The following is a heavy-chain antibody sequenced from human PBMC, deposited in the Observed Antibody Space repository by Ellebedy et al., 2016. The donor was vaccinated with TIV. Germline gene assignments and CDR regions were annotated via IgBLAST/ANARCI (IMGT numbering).Heavy chain of an antibody. D-gene: IGHD3-10*01. V-gene: IGHV3-66*01. CDR2: IYADGTT. Sequence: GESLKISCAVSGFTVSTNYLSWVRQAPGKGLEWVSTIYADGTTYHADSVRGRFTISRDHSKNTLYLQMKSLSADDTALYYCENNWVVRGEGWNNGKDIWGQGTTVTVSS. CDR3: ENNWVVRGEGWNNGKDI. CDR1: GFTVSTNY. J-gene: IGHJ6*02.